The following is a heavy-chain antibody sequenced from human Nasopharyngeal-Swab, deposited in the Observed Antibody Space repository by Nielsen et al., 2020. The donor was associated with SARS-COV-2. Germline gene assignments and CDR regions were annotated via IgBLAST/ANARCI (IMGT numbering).Heavy chain of an antibody. CDR1: GFTFSSYW. D-gene: IGHD5-18*01. CDR3: AREEAMVNYYYYGMDV. J-gene: IGHJ6*02. V-gene: IGHV3-7*01. CDR2: IKQDGSEK. Sequence: GGSLRLSCAASGFTFSSYWMSWVRQAPGKGLEWVANIKQDGSEKYYVDSVKGRFTISRDNAKNSLYLQMNSLRAEDTAVYYCAREEAMVNYYYYGMDVWGQGTTVTVSS.